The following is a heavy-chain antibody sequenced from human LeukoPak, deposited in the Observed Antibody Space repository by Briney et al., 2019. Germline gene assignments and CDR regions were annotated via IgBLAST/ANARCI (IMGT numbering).Heavy chain of an antibody. CDR1: GYTFDIYA. J-gene: IGHJ4*02. CDR2: INAGNGKT. CDR3: ARGVWSSHNKEYFLDY. V-gene: IGHV1-3*01. Sequence: ASVKVSCKISGYTFDIYAMNWVRQAPGQRPEWMGWINAGNGKTKYSQSFQGGVTITRDTSASTAYMELSSLRSEDTAVYYCARGVWSSHNKEYFLDYWGQGTLVTVSS. D-gene: IGHD2-2*01.